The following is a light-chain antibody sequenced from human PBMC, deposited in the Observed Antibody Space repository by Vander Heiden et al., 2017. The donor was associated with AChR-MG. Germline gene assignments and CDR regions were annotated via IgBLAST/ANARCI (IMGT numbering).Light chain of an antibody. J-gene: IGLJ2*01. CDR2: EVD. CDR1: SRDVGGYDY. V-gene: IGLV2-8*01. Sequence: QSALTQPPSASGSPGQSVTISCTGTSRDVGGYDYVSWYQQHPGKAPKVMIYEVDKRPSGVPDRFSGSKSGNTASLTVSGLQAEDEADYYCNSYAGSNNVVFGGGTKLTVL. CDR3: NSYAGSNNVV.